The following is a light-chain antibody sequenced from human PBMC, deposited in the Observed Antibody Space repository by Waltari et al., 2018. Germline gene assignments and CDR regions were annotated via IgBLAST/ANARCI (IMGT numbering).Light chain of an antibody. CDR2: QDD. Sequence: SYELTQEPSVSVSAGQTATITCSGDTLGDALGDKYVCWYQQKAGHSPVVVIYQDDKRPSGIPERFSGSNSGNTATLTIIGTQPMDEADYYCQAWDSNTWVFGGGTKLTVL. CDR1: TLGDALGDKY. J-gene: IGLJ3*02. CDR3: QAWDSNTWV. V-gene: IGLV3-1*01.